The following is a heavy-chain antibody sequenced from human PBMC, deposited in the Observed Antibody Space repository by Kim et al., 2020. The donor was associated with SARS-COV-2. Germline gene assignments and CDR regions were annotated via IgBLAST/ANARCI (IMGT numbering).Heavy chain of an antibody. CDR2: ISLGSTTV. J-gene: IGHJ6*02. V-gene: IGHV3-48*02. CDR1: GFPFSQYH. D-gene: IGHD6-19*01. CDR3: ARETVAGKYYGLDV. Sequence: GGSLRPSCAASGFPFSQYHMHWVRQAPGKGLEWLSYISLGSTTVYYADFVKGRFTISRDNAKNSLYLQMNSLRDEDTAVYFCARETVAGKYYGLDVWGQGTTVTVSS.